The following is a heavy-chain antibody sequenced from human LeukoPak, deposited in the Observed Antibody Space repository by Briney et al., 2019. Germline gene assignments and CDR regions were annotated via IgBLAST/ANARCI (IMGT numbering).Heavy chain of an antibody. J-gene: IGHJ6*03. V-gene: IGHV3-20*04. CDR3: ARAVCPTIKFCDSSYFMDV. D-gene: IGHD6-6*01. CDR1: GFSFDDLG. CDR2: INWNGAST. Sequence: GGSLRLSCAASGFSFDDLGMTWVRQVPGKGLEWVAGINWNGASTGYADSVRGRFTISRDNAKNSLYLQMNSLRAEDTALYYCARAVCPTIKFCDSSYFMDVWGKGTTVTVS.